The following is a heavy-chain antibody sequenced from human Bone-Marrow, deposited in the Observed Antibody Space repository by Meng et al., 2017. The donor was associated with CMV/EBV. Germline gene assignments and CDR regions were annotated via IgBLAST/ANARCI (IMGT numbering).Heavy chain of an antibody. CDR3: AKVWESSGYLLYGEVGYGMDV. V-gene: IGHV3-23*01. Sequence: GESLKISCAASGFTFSSYAMSWVRQAPGKGLEWVSAISGSGGSTYYADSVKGRFTISRDNSKNTLYLQMNSLRAEDTAVYYCAKVWESSGYLLYGEVGYGMDVWGQGTTVTVSS. J-gene: IGHJ6*02. CDR1: GFTFSSYA. CDR2: ISGSGGST. D-gene: IGHD3-22*01.